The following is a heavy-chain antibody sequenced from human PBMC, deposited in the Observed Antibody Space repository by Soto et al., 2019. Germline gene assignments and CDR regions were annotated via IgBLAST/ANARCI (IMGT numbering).Heavy chain of an antibody. CDR3: ARSFRTGDAFDI. V-gene: IGHV3-20*01. Sequence: GGSLRLSCAASGFTFDDYGMSWVRQAPGKGLEWVSGINWNGGSTGYADSVKGRFTISRDNAKNSLYLQMNSLRAEDTVLYLCARSFRTGDAFDIWGQGTMVTVSS. J-gene: IGHJ3*02. D-gene: IGHD3-9*01. CDR2: INWNGGST. CDR1: GFTFDDYG.